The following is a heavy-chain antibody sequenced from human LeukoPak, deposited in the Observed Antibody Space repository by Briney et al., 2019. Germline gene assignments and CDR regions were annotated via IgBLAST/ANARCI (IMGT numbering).Heavy chain of an antibody. CDR2: INPSGGST. CDR3: ARTRGYYFDY. V-gene: IGHV1-46*01. J-gene: IGHJ4*02. CDR1: GYSFTNYY. Sequence: ASVKVSCKASGYSFTNYYMHWVRQDPGQGLEWMGMINPSGGSTTYAQKFQGRVTMTRDMSTSTVYMELSSLTSEDTAVYYCARTRGYYFDYWGQGTLVTVSS.